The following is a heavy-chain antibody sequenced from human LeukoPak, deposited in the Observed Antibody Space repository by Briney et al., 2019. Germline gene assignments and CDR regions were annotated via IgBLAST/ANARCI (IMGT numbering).Heavy chain of an antibody. V-gene: IGHV3-23*01. CDR2: ISGSGGST. J-gene: IGHJ4*02. CDR3: AKWGFFSSQASWWIADYYFDY. D-gene: IGHD2-15*01. Sequence: GGSLRLSCAASGFTFSSYAMSWVRQAPGKGLEWVSAISGSGGSTYYADSVKGRFTISRDNSKNTLYLQMNSLRAEDTAVYYCAKWGFFSSQASWWIADYYFDYWGQGTLVTVSS. CDR1: GFTFSSYA.